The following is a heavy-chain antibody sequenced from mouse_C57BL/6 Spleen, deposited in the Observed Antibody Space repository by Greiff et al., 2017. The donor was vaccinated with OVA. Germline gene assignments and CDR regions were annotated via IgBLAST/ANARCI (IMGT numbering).Heavy chain of an antibody. CDR1: GFNIKNTY. D-gene: IGHD1-1*01. V-gene: IGHV14-3*01. CDR2: IDPANGNT. CDR3: ARSDYYGSGLDY. J-gene: IGHJ2*01. Sequence: EVKLVESVAELVRPGASVKLSCTASGFNIKNTYMHWVKQRPEQGLEWIGRIDPANGNTKYAPKFQGKATITADTSSNTAYLQLSSLTSEDTAIYYCARSDYYGSGLDYWGQGTTLTVSS.